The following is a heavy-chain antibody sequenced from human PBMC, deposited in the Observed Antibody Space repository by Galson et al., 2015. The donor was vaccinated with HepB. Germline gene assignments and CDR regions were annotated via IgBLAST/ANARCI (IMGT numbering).Heavy chain of an antibody. J-gene: IGHJ4*02. CDR1: GFTFSSYG. D-gene: IGHD6-19*01. V-gene: IGHV3-30*18. CDR3: AKDVGFVAGHFDY. CDR2: ISYDGSNK. Sequence: SLRLSCAASGFTFSSYGMHWVRQAPGKGLEWVAVISYDGSNKYYADSVKGRFTISRDNSKNTLYLQMNSLRAEDTAVYYCAKDVGFVAGHFDYWGQGTLVTVSS.